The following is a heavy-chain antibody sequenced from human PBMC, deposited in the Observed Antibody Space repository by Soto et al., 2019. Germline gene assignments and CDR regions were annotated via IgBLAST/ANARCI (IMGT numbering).Heavy chain of an antibody. CDR1: GFSLTTSGVG. CDR2: IYWDDDK. CDR3: AHRTTTVTWWFDP. V-gene: IGHV2-5*02. J-gene: IGHJ5*02. Sequence: QITLKESGPTLVKPTQTLTLTCTFSGFSLTTSGVGVGWIRQPPGKALEWLALIYWDDDKRYSPSLKSRPTTTXDXXKTQVVLTMPNMDPADTATYFCAHRTTTVTWWFDPWGQGTLVTVSS. D-gene: IGHD4-17*01.